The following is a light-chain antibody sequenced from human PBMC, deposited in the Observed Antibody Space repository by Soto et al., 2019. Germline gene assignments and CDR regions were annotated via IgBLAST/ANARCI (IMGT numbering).Light chain of an antibody. V-gene: IGKV2-28*01. CDR2: LGS. CDR1: QSLLHTNGYNY. Sequence: DIVMTQSPLSLPVTTGEPASISCRSSQSLLHTNGYNYLDWYLQKPGQSPQLLIYLGSNRASGVPDRFSGSGSGTDFTLKISRVEAEDVGVYYCMQTLQTRVTFGPGTKLDIK. CDR3: MQTLQTRVT. J-gene: IGKJ3*01.